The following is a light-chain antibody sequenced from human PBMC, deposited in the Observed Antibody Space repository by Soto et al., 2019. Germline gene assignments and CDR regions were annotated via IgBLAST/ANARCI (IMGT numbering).Light chain of an antibody. J-gene: IGLJ1*01. CDR2: GNT. CDR3: QSYDDSLSVHYV. V-gene: IGLV1-40*01. CDR1: SSNIGSTYD. Sequence: QSVLTQPPSVSGAPGQRVTISCTGSSSNIGSTYDVQWYQQLPGTAPKLLIHGNTNRPSGVPDRFSGSNSGTSASLAITGLQAEDEADYYRQSYDDSLSVHYVFGTGTKLTVL.